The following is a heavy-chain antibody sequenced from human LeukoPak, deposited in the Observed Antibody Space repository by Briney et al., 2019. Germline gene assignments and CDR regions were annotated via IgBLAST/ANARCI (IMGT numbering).Heavy chain of an antibody. CDR2: SSSSSSYT. J-gene: IGHJ3*02. CDR3: ARALGTEAAGAFDI. Sequence: GGSLTLSYAASGFTFSDYYMSWIRQAPGKGLEWVSYSSSSSSYTNYADSVKGRFTISRDNAKNSLYLQMNSLRAEDTAVYYCARALGTEAAGAFDIWGQGAMVTVSS. D-gene: IGHD6-13*01. V-gene: IGHV3-11*05. CDR1: GFTFSDYY.